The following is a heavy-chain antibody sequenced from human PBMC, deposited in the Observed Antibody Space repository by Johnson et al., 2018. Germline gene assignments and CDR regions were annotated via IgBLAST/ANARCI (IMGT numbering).Heavy chain of an antibody. CDR1: VFIFRDYA. CDR3: TRYAGWWSGGLDV. D-gene: IGHD2-15*01. CDR2: IKSRTFVGTT. V-gene: IGHV3-49*05. Sequence: VQLVQSGGGLVKPGRSLRLSCSASVFIFRDYAMNWFRQAPGKGLEWVSFIKSRTFVGTTKYAASVKGRCTITRDDSKSIAYLHMNSLKTEDTAVYYCTRYAGWWSGGLDVWGQGTTVTVSS. J-gene: IGHJ6*02.